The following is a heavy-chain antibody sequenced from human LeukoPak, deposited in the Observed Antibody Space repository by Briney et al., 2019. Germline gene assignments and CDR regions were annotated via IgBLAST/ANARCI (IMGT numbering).Heavy chain of an antibody. D-gene: IGHD1-20*01. V-gene: IGHV3-74*03. Sequence: GGSPRLSCAASGFTFSNYYVHWVRQPPGKGLVWVSRINSDGRDTTYVDSVKGRFTISRDNAKNTVYLQMNSLRAEDTAVYYCATFGYNWNLGYWGQGTLVTVSS. CDR2: INSDGRDT. CDR3: ATFGYNWNLGY. CDR1: GFTFSNYY. J-gene: IGHJ4*02.